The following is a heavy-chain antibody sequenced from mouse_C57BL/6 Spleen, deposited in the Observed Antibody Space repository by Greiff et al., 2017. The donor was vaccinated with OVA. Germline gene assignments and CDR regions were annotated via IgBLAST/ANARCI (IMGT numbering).Heavy chain of an antibody. CDR3: ARNGNYPLDY. CDR1: GYTFTSYW. Sequence: VQLQQPGAELVMPGASVKLSCKASGYTFTSYWMHWVKQRPGQGLEWIGEIDPSDSYTNYNQKFKGKSTLTVDKSSSTAYMQLSSLTSEDSAVYYCARNGNYPLDYWGQGTTLTVSS. D-gene: IGHD2-1*01. V-gene: IGHV1-69*01. CDR2: IDPSDSYT. J-gene: IGHJ2*01.